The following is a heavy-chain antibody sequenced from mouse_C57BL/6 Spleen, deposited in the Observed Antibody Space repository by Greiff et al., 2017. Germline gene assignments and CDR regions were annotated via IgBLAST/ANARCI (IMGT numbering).Heavy chain of an antibody. CDR3: ARGGDYDDVLFDY. Sequence: EVHLVESGPGMVKPSQSLSLTCTVTGYSITSGYDWHWIRHFPGNKLEWMGYISYSGSTNYNPSLKSRISITHDTSKNHFFLKLNSVTTEDTATYYCARGGDYDDVLFDYWGQGTTLTVSS. CDR2: ISYSGST. V-gene: IGHV3-1*01. CDR1: GYSITSGYD. D-gene: IGHD2-4*01. J-gene: IGHJ2*01.